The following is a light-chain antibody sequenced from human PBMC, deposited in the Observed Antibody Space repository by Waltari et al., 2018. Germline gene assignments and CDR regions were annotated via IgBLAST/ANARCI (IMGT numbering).Light chain of an antibody. V-gene: IGKV1-39*01. CDR2: TAS. CDR3: QQYDNLLIT. CDR1: QSISRF. J-gene: IGKJ5*01. Sequence: DIQMTQSPSSLSASVGDRVTITCRAGQSISRFLNWYQQKPGEAPKLLIYTASSLQSGVPSRFSGSGSGTDFTLTISSLQPEDFATYYCQQYDNLLITFGQGTRLEIK.